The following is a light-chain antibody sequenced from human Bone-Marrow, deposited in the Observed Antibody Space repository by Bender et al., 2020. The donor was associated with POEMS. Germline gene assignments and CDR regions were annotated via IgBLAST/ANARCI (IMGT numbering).Light chain of an antibody. Sequence: QSALTQPASVSGSPGQSITISCTGTSSDVGTYNYVSWYQVHPGKAPKLMISGVTQRPSGVPDRFSGSKSGTSASLAITGLQSDDEAIYFCVAWDASLNGWVFGGGTKLTVL. J-gene: IGLJ3*02. V-gene: IGLV2-14*01. CDR1: SSDVGTYNY. CDR3: VAWDASLNGWV. CDR2: GVT.